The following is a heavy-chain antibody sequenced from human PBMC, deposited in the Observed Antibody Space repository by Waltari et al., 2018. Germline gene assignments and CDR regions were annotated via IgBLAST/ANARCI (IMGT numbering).Heavy chain of an antibody. D-gene: IGHD3-22*01. J-gene: IGHJ3*02. Sequence: EVQLVESGGGLVQPGGSLGLSCAASGFTLSNYWRSWVRQAPGKGLEWVANIMTDGREEYYVDSVRGRFTISRDNAKNSLYLQMNSLRPEDTAVYYCVRDQWFAFDIWGQGTMVTVSS. CDR1: GFTLSNYW. CDR2: IMTDGREE. CDR3: VRDQWFAFDI. V-gene: IGHV3-7*01.